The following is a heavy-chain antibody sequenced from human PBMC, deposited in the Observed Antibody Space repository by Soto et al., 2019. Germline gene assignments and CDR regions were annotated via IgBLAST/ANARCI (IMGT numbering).Heavy chain of an antibody. CDR3: ARLREGGKIRGAFDY. Sequence: SETLSLTCAVYGGSFSGYYWSWIRQPPGKGLEWIGEINHSGSTNYNPSLKSRVTISVDTSKNQFSLKLSSVTAADTAVYYCARLREGGKIRGAFDYWGQGTLVTVSS. CDR1: GGSFSGYY. CDR2: INHSGST. J-gene: IGHJ4*02. V-gene: IGHV4-34*01.